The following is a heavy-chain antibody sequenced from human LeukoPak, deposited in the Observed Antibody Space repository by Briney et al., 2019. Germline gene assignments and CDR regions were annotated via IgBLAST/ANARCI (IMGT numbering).Heavy chain of an antibody. Sequence: PGESLKISCQGSGYSFINHWIAWVRQMPGKGLGWMGVIYPGDSDTRYSPSFQGRINISVDTSIDTAYLQWSSLKASDTAMYYCARRSLYYYDSSGYYFDSWGQGTLVTVSS. V-gene: IGHV5-51*01. CDR1: GYSFINHW. CDR3: ARRSLYYYDSSGYYFDS. J-gene: IGHJ4*02. CDR2: IYPGDSDT. D-gene: IGHD3-22*01.